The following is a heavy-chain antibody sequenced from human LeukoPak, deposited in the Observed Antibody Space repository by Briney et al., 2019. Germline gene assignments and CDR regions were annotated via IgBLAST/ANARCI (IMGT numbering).Heavy chain of an antibody. CDR2: INPSGGST. CDR1: GYTFTSYY. CDR3: ARRGYCSSTSCYTESWFDP. Sequence: ASVKVSCKASGYTFTSYYMHWVRQAPGQGLEWMGIINPSGGSTSYAQKFQGRVTMTRDTSTSTVYMELSSLRSEDTAVYYCARRGYCSSTSCYTESWFDPWGQGTLVTVSS. J-gene: IGHJ5*02. D-gene: IGHD2-2*02. V-gene: IGHV1-46*03.